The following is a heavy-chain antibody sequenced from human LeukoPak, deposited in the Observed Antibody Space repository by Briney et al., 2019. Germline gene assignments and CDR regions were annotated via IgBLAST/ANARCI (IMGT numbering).Heavy chain of an antibody. CDR2: ITTSSSYT. D-gene: IGHD1-26*01. J-gene: IGHJ6*03. Sequence: GGSLRLSCAASGFTFSTYAMTWVRQTPGKGLEWISSITTSSSYTFYADSVKGRFTISRDNARNSLYLQMNSLTAEDTAVYYCARDPYSGAYGDTYYYFMDVWGKGTTVTISS. CDR3: ARDPYSGAYGDTYYYFMDV. CDR1: GFTFSTYA. V-gene: IGHV3-21*01.